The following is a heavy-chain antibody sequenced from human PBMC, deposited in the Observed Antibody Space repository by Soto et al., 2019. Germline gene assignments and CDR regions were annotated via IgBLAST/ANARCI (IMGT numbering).Heavy chain of an antibody. CDR2: IRGDNAA. D-gene: IGHD2-15*01. J-gene: IGHJ4*02. CDR3: AKLRPREPGWGGYHFEH. Sequence: VQLLESGGGLVQPGGSLRLSCAASGFAFGNSVMGYVRQAPGKGLEWVSSIRGDNAAYYADSVKGRFTISRDNSNNMLYLQMSYLRIEDTAVYYCAKLRPREPGWGGYHFEHWGQVALVTVST. CDR1: GFAFGNSV. V-gene: IGHV3-23*01.